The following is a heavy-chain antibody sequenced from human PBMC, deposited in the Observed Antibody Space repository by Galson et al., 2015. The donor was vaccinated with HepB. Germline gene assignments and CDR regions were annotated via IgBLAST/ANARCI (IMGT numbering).Heavy chain of an antibody. CDR2: IDWDDDT. CDR3: ARTAKGGYDSWSGYLYYFDY. CDR1: GFSLSTDSTA. V-gene: IGHV2-70*11. D-gene: IGHD3-3*01. J-gene: IGHJ4*02. Sequence: PALVKPTQTLTLTCTFSGFSLSTDSTAVSWLRQPPGKALEWLGRIDWDDDTYYSASLKTRLTISKDSSNNQVVLRMANMDDVDTATYYCARTAKGGYDSWSGYLYYFDYWGQGTLVIVSS.